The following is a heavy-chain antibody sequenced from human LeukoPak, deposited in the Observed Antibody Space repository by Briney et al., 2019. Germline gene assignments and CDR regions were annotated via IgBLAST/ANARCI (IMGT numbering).Heavy chain of an antibody. Sequence: GGSLRLSCAASGFTFSTYGMSWVRQAPGKGLEWVSGISGSGSSTYYADSVKGRFTISRDNSKNTLYLQMNSVRAEDTAVYYCAKQHSSDWIGLAAYFQYWGQGTLVDVSS. D-gene: IGHD6-19*01. V-gene: IGHV3-23*01. CDR2: ISGSGSST. J-gene: IGHJ1*01. CDR3: AKQHSSDWIGLAAYFQY. CDR1: GFTFSTYG.